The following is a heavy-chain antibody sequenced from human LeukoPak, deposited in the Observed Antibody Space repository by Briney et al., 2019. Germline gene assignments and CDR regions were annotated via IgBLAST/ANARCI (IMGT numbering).Heavy chain of an antibody. CDR3: ARDPGYSYGYGAYYYYGMDV. CDR1: GGSLSGYY. CDR2: INHSGST. J-gene: IGHJ6*02. V-gene: IGHV4-34*01. D-gene: IGHD5-18*01. Sequence: PSETLSLTCAVYGGSLSGYYWSWIRQPPGKGLEWIGEINHSGSTNYNPSLKSRVTISVDTSKNQFSLKLSSVTAADTAVYYCARDPGYSYGYGAYYYYGMDVWGQGTTVTVSS.